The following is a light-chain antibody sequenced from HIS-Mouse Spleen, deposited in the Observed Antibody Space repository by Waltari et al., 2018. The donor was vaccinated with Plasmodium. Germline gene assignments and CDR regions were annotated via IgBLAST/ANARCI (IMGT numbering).Light chain of an antibody. CDR2: GAS. CDR3: QQYNNWSFT. J-gene: IGKJ3*01. CDR1: QRVSSN. V-gene: IGKV3-15*01. Sequence: EIVMTQSPATLSVSPGERATLFSRASQRVSSNLAWYQQKPGQAPRLLIYGASTRATGIPARFSGSGSGTEFTLTISSLQSEDFAVYYCQQYNNWSFTFGPGTKVDIK.